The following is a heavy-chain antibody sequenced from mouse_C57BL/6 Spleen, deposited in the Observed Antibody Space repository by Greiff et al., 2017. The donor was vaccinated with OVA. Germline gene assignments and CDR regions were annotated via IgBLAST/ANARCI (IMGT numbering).Heavy chain of an antibody. J-gene: IGHJ4*01. D-gene: IGHD1-1*01. Sequence: QVQLKQSGAELARPGASVKMSCKASGYTFTSYTMHWVKQRPGQGLEWIGYINPSSGYTKYNQKFKDKATLTADKSSSTAYMQLSSLTSEDSAVYYCARLLLRRDYAMDYWGQGTSVTVSS. CDR3: ARLLLRRDYAMDY. CDR1: GYTFTSYT. CDR2: INPSSGYT. V-gene: IGHV1-4*01.